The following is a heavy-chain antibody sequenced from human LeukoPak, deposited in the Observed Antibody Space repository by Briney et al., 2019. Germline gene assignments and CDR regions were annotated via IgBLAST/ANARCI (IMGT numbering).Heavy chain of an antibody. J-gene: IGHJ4*02. Sequence: GASVKVSCKASGYTFTSYYMHWVRQAPGQGLEWMGIINPSGGSTSYAQKFQGRVTMTRDMSTSTVYMELRSLRSDDTAVYYCARNNRGRYFDYWGQGTLVTVSS. V-gene: IGHV1-46*01. CDR2: INPSGGST. D-gene: IGHD2/OR15-2a*01. CDR1: GYTFTSYY. CDR3: ARNNRGRYFDY.